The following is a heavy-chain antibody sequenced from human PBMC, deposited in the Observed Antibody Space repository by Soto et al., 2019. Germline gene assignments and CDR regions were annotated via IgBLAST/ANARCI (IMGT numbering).Heavy chain of an antibody. CDR1: GFTFSSYA. D-gene: IGHD7-27*01. Sequence: GGSLRLSCAASGFTFSSYAMSWVRQAPGKGLEWVSYISSSGSTIYYADSVKGRFTISRDNAKNSLYLQMNSLRAEDTAVYYCARDRELGKKFHMDYWGQGTLVTVSS. J-gene: IGHJ4*02. V-gene: IGHV3-48*03. CDR2: ISSSGSTI. CDR3: ARDRELGKKFHMDY.